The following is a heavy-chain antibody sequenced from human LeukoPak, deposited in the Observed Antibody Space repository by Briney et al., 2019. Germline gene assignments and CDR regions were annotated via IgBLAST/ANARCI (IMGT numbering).Heavy chain of an antibody. CDR1: GFTFSSYW. CDR3: ARDLSGVRGYTYGRGIDY. CDR2: IKQDGSEK. V-gene: IGHV3-7*01. D-gene: IGHD5-18*01. J-gene: IGHJ4*02. Sequence: GGSLRLSCAASGFTFSSYWMSWVRQAPGKGLEWVANIKQDGSEKYYVDSVKGRFTISRDNAKTSLYLQINSLRAEDTAVYYCARDLSGVRGYTYGRGIDYWGQGTLVTVPS.